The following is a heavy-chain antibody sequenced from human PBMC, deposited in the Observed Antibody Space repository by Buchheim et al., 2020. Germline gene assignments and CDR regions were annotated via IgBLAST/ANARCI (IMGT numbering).Heavy chain of an antibody. CDR1: GFTFSSYA. CDR2: ISDDGSHK. Sequence: QVQLVESGGGVVQPGRSLRLSCAASGFTFSSYAMHWVRQAPGKGLEWVAAISDDGSHKYSADSVKGRFTISRDNSKNTLHLQMSSLRVEDTAVYYCARVGAGGSLYYDILIGYFDYWGQGTL. CDR3: ARVGAGGSLYYDILIGYFDY. D-gene: IGHD3-9*01. V-gene: IGHV3-30-3*01. J-gene: IGHJ4*02.